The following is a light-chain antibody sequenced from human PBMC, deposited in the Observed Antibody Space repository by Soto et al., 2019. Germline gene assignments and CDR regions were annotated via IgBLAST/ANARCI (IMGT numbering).Light chain of an antibody. CDR3: QQSYSTSIT. Sequence: DIRLTRFQSSLSASLGDRVTIICGASQSISSYLKWHQPKPGQAPKHLIYAASSLQSGVPSKFSGSGSGTDFTLTISSLQPEDFATYYCQQSYSTSITFGQGTRLEIK. V-gene: IGKV1-39*01. CDR1: QSISSY. J-gene: IGKJ5*01. CDR2: AAS.